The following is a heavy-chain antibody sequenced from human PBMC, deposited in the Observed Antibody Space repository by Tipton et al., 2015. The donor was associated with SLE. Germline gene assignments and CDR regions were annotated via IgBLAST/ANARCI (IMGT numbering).Heavy chain of an antibody. D-gene: IGHD4-17*01. Sequence: SPRLSCAASGFTFSSYSMNWVRQAPGKGLEWGSSISSSSSYIYYADTVKGRYTISEDNAKNSLYLQMNSLGAEDTAVYYCARDSHMVSYGDDDPFGYWGQGHFVNVSS. V-gene: IGHV3-21*01. CDR1: GFTFSSYS. J-gene: IGHJ4*01. CDR3: ARDSHMVSYGDDDPFGY. CDR2: ISSSSSYI.